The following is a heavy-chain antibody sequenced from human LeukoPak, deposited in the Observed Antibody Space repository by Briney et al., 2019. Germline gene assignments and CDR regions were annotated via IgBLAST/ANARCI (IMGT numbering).Heavy chain of an antibody. CDR2: ISAYNGNT. CDR1: GYTFTSYG. CDR3: ESGSYYFDY. V-gene: IGHV1-18*01. Sequence: RVASVTVSCKASGYTFTSYGIRWVRQAPGQGREWMGWISAYNGNTNYAQKLQGRVTMTTDTSTSTAYMELRSLRSDDTAVYSCESGSYYFDYWGQGTLVTVST. J-gene: IGHJ4*02. D-gene: IGHD1-26*01.